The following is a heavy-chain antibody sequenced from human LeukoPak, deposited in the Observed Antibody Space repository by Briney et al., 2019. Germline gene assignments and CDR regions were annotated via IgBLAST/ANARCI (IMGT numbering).Heavy chain of an antibody. CDR3: ARGRRQLDP. CDR1: GGSFSGYY. CDR2: INHSGST. D-gene: IGHD1-14*01. V-gene: IGHV4-34*01. J-gene: IGHJ5*02. Sequence: PSETLSLTCAVYGGSFSGYYWSWIRQPPGKGLEWIGEINHSGSTNYNPSLKSRVTISVDTSKNQFSLKLSSVAAADTAVYYCARGRRQLDPWGQGTLVTVSS.